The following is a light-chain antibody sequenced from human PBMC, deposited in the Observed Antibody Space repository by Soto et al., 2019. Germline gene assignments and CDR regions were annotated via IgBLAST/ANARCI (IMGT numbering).Light chain of an antibody. V-gene: IGLV1-40*01. Sequence: QTVVTQPPSVSGAPGQRVTISCTGSSSNIGAGYDVHWYQQLPGAAPKLLIYGNSHRPSGVPDRFSGSKSGTSASLAITGLQSEDEADSFCQSYDSSLSGSVFGGGTKVTVL. J-gene: IGLJ3*02. CDR2: GNS. CDR1: SSNIGAGYD. CDR3: QSYDSSLSGSV.